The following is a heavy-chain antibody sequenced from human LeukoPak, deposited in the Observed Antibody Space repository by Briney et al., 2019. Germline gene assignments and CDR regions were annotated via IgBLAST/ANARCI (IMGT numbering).Heavy chain of an antibody. D-gene: IGHD3-10*01. CDR2: ISYSGST. J-gene: IGHJ4*02. V-gene: IGHV4-59*12. Sequence: SETLSLTCTVSGVSISSDYWVWIRQPPGKGLEWIGSISYSGSTNYNPSLKSRVTISVDTSKNQFSLKLSSVTAADTAVYYCAREDDMVRGVIRFDYWGQGTLVTVSS. CDR1: GVSISSDY. CDR3: AREDDMVRGVIRFDY.